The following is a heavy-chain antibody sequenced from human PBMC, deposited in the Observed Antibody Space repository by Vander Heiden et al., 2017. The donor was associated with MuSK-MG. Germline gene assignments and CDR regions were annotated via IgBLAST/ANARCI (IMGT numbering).Heavy chain of an antibody. J-gene: IGHJ4*02. V-gene: IGHV3-49*04. Sequence: EVQLVESGGGLVQPGRSLRLSCTASGFTFGDYAMSWVRQAPGKGLEWVGFIRSKAYGGTTEYAASVKGRFTISRDDSKSIAYLQMNSLKTEDTAVYYCTRDPSDYWGQGTLVTVSS. CDR1: GFTFGDYA. CDR2: IRSKAYGGTT. CDR3: TRDPSDY.